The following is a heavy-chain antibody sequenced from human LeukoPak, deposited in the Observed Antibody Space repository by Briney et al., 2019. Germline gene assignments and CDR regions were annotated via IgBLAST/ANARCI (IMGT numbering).Heavy chain of an antibody. Sequence: GGSLRLSCAASGFTVSTNYMSWVPQAPGKGLEWVSVIYSGGTTYYADSVKGRFTISRDNSQNTLSLQMNSPRAEDTALYYCARDFRYAADVWGQGTTVTVS. V-gene: IGHV3-66*01. CDR1: GFTVSTNY. D-gene: IGHD1-1*01. CDR3: ARDFRYAADV. CDR2: IYSGGTT. J-gene: IGHJ6*02.